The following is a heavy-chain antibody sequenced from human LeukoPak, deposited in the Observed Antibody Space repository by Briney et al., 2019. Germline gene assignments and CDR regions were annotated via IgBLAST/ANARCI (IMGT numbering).Heavy chain of an antibody. CDR3: ARDGYCSSTSCPERDLYYYMDV. D-gene: IGHD2-2*03. CDR1: GFTFSSYA. Sequence: PGRSLRLSCAASGFTFSSYAMHWVRQAPGKGLEWVAVISYDGSNKYYADSVKGRFTISRDNSKNTLYLQMNSLRAEDTAVYYCARDGYCSSTSCPERDLYYYMDVWGKGTTVTVSS. J-gene: IGHJ6*03. CDR2: ISYDGSNK. V-gene: IGHV3-30-3*01.